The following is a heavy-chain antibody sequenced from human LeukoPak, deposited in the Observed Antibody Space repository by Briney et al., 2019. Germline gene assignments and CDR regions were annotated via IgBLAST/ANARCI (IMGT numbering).Heavy chain of an antibody. V-gene: IGHV3-23*01. CDR3: VKDDYCSIPGCVIDALVV. CDR2: ITRSGQNT. CDR1: GFPFGDFA. J-gene: IGHJ3*01. D-gene: IGHD4-11*01. Sequence: GVSLRLSCAASGFPFGDFAMTWVRQVPGGGLQWVSTITRSGQNTYYAGSVKGRFTISRDDYKGMLYLQMNSLRAEDTAMYYCVKDDYCSIPGCVIDALVVWGQGTVVTVSS.